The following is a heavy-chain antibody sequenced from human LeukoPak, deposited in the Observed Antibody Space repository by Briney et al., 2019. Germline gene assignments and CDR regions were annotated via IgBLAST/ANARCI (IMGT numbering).Heavy chain of an antibody. D-gene: IGHD6-13*01. V-gene: IGHV1-69*04. J-gene: IGHJ4*02. CDR1: GYSFSSYV. CDR3: ARGGAGLPFED. Sequence: SVKVSCKASGYSFSSYVISWVRQAPGQGLEWMGRIIPFADITNYAQKFQGRVTITADKSTSTAYMEVSSLTSEDTAMYFCARGGAGLPFEDWGQGSLVTVSS. CDR2: IIPFADIT.